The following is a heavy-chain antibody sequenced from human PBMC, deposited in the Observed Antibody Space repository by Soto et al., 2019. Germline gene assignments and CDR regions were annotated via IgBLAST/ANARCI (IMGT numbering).Heavy chain of an antibody. CDR2: IGSSSVTI. Sequence: PGGSLRLSCAASGFTLSNYVMNWVRQAPGKGLEWISCIGSSSVTIFHADSVKGRFTISRDSSKNSLYLQMNSLRAEDTAMYYCARVPSSGWPSLFDSRALGTLVPVSS. V-gene: IGHV3-48*01. CDR3: ARVPSSGWPSLFDS. J-gene: IGHJ1*01. CDR1: GFTLSNYV. D-gene: IGHD6-19*01.